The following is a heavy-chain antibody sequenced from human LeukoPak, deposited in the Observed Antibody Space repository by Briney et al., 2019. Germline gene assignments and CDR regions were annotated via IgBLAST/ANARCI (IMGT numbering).Heavy chain of an antibody. CDR2: ISGSDGST. J-gene: IGHJ5*02. V-gene: IGHV3-23*01. CDR3: AKARGFCSGGSCYNPFDP. CDR1: GFTFSNYA. Sequence: GGSLRLPCAASGFTFSNYALTWVRQAPGKGLEWVSGISGSDGSTYYADSVKGRFTISRDYSKNTLYVQMNSLRAEDTAVYYCAKARGFCSGGSCYNPFDPWGQGTLVTVSS. D-gene: IGHD2-15*01.